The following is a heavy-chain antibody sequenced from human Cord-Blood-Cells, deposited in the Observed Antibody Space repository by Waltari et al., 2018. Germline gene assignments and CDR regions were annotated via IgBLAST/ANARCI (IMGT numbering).Heavy chain of an antibody. V-gene: IGHV1-2*02. D-gene: IGHD6-13*01. CDR1: GYTFTGFY. Sequence: QVQLVQSGAEVKKPGASVKVSCKASGYTFTGFYIHWVPHAPGQGLEWMGWINPNSGGTNYAQKFQGRVTMTRDTSISTAYMELSRLRSDDTAVYYCARVRNRYSSSWYDYWGQGTLVTVSS. CDR3: ARVRNRYSSSWYDY. J-gene: IGHJ4*02. CDR2: INPNSGGT.